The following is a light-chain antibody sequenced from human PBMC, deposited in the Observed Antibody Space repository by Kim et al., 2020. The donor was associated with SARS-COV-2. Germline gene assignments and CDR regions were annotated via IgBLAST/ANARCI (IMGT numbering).Light chain of an antibody. CDR1: NIESKS. V-gene: IGLV3-21*04. CDR3: QVWDTSSDPSWV. J-gene: IGLJ3*02. Sequence: SYELTQPPSVSVAPGELARITCGGTNIESKSVHWYQQKPGQAPMLVIYYDTDRPSGIPERFSGANSGNTATLTIHRVEAGDEADYYCQVWDTSSDPSWVFGGGTQLTVL. CDR2: YDT.